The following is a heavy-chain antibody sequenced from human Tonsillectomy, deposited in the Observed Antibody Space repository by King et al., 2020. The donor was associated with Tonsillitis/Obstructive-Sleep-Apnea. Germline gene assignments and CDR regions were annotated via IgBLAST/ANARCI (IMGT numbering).Heavy chain of an antibody. Sequence: VQLQQWGAGLLKPSETLSLTCAVYGGSFSGYYWSWIRQPPGKGLEWIGEINHSGSINYNPSLKSRVTISVDTSKIQFSLKLSSVTAADTAVYYCAREGTPTPRLDVWGIGTTVTVSS. J-gene: IGHJ6*04. CDR1: GGSFSGYY. CDR3: AREGTPTPRLDV. V-gene: IGHV4-34*01. CDR2: INHSGSI.